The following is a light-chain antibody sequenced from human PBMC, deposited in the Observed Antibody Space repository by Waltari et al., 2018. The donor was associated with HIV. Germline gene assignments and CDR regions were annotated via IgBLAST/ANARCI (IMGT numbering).Light chain of an antibody. CDR3: CSFAGSDLYV. J-gene: IGLJ1*01. CDR1: SSDVGGYKS. V-gene: IGLV2-11*01. Sequence: QSALTQLRSVSGSPGQSVTISCTGTSSDVGGYKSVSWSQQNPGKAPHLIIYDVNKLPSGGPDRFSASKSVNAASLTTSGLQAEDEAADYSCSFAGSDLYVFGSGTKVTVL. CDR2: DVN.